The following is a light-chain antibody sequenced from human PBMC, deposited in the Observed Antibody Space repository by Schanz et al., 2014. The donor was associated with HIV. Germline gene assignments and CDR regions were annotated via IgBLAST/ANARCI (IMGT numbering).Light chain of an antibody. V-gene: IGLV1-51*01. Sequence: QSVLTQPPSVSAAPGQRVTISCSGHSYSIGNNFVSWFQQLPGTAPKLLIYDNYKRPSGIPDRSSGSKSGTSATLVITGLQTGDEADYYCGTWDSRMSVGFVFGSGTKLTVL. CDR2: DNY. CDR1: SYSIGNNF. J-gene: IGLJ1*01. CDR3: GTWDSRMSVGFV.